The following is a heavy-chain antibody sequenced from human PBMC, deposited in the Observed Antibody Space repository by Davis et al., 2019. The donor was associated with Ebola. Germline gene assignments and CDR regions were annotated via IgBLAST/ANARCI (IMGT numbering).Heavy chain of an antibody. CDR2: ISYDGGNK. CDR3: AKSTGSYYYYGMDV. V-gene: IGHV3-30-3*02. D-gene: IGHD1-14*01. CDR1: GFTFSSYA. J-gene: IGHJ6*02. Sequence: GESLKISCAASGFTFSSYAMHWVRQAPGKGLEWVAVISYDGGNKYYADSVKGRFTISRDNSKNTLYLQMNSLRAEDTAVYYCAKSTGSYYYYGMDVWGQGTTVTVSS.